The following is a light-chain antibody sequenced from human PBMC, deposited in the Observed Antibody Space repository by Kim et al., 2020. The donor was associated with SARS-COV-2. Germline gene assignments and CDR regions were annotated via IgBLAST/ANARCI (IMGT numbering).Light chain of an antibody. Sequence: ATVGDTVNITCRASQVIYRSLAWYQQRPGKAPKLLIYGASTLQTGVRSRFSGSEAGTDFTLTISSLQPEDFATYVCQQVSGYPLTFGGGTKVDIK. CDR1: QVIYRS. CDR3: QQVSGYPLT. V-gene: IGKV1-9*01. CDR2: GAS. J-gene: IGKJ4*01.